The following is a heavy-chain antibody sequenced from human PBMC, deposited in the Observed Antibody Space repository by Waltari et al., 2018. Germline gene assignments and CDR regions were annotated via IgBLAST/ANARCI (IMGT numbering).Heavy chain of an antibody. CDR2: IRYDGSNK. Sequence: QVQLVESGGGVVQPGGSLRLSCAASGFTFSSYGMHWVRQAPGKGLEWVAFIRYDGSNKYYADSVKGRFTISRDNSKNTLYLQMNSLRAEDTAVYYCANKPTPQIKISSGWFPWGQGTLVTVSS. J-gene: IGHJ5*02. V-gene: IGHV3-30*02. D-gene: IGHD6-19*01. CDR1: GFTFSSYG. CDR3: ANKPTPQIKISSGWFP.